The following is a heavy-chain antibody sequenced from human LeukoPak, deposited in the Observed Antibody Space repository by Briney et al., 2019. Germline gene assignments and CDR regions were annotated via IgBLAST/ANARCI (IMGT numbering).Heavy chain of an antibody. CDR3: AREGYYYSLDI. Sequence: SETLSLTCTVSGGSISSSSYYWGWIRQPPGKGLEWIGSIYYSGSTYYNPSLKSRVTISVDTSKNQFSLKLSSVTAADTAVYYCAREGYYYSLDIWGQGTMVTVSS. J-gene: IGHJ3*02. D-gene: IGHD3-22*01. CDR1: GGSISSSSYY. V-gene: IGHV4-39*07. CDR2: IYYSGST.